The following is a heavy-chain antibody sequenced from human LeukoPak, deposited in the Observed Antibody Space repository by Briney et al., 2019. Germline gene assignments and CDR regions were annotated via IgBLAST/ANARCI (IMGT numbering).Heavy chain of an antibody. CDR3: ARDRTRVLTNYYDILNGYSPHAFDI. J-gene: IGHJ3*02. CDR1: GGSISTYY. D-gene: IGHD3-9*01. Sequence: PSETLSLTCTVSGGSISTYYWSWIRQPPGKGLEWIGYIHYTGSTDYNPSLKSRVTISVDTSKNQFSLNLSSVTAADTAVYYCARDRTRVLTNYYDILNGYSPHAFDIWGQGSMVTVSS. CDR2: IHYTGST. V-gene: IGHV4-59*01.